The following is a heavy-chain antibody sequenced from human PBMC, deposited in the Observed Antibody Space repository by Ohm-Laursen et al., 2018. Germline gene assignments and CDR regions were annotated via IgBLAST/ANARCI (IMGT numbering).Heavy chain of an antibody. V-gene: IGHV3-30*18. CDR3: AKDRYDFLSGYYGPGDY. CDR1: GFSFSTYA. CDR2: ISYDGKNK. Sequence: SLRLSCTASGFSFSTYAMHWVRQAPGKGLEWVALISYDGKNKYSADSVKGRFTVSRDNSKNTLYLQMNGLRAEDTAVYYCAKDRYDFLSGYYGPGDYWGQGTLVTVSS. J-gene: IGHJ4*02. D-gene: IGHD3-3*01.